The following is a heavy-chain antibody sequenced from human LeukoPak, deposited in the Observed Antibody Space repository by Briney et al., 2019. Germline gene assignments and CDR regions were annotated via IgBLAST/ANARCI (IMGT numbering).Heavy chain of an antibody. J-gene: IGHJ5*02. CDR2: INPNSGGT. D-gene: IGHD3-9*01. Sequence: ASVKVSCKASGYTFTGYYMHWVRQAPGQGLEWMGWINPNSGGTNYAQKFQGRVTMTRDTSISTAYMELSRLRSDDTAVYYCARGLRYFDWLLSSRNPRVCWFDPWGQGTLVTVSS. CDR3: ARGLRYFDWLLSSRNPRVCWFDP. CDR1: GYTFTGYY. V-gene: IGHV1-2*02.